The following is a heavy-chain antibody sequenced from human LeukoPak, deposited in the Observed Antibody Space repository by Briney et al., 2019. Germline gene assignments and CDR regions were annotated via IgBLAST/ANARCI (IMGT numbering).Heavy chain of an antibody. Sequence: GASVKVSCKASGYTFTGYYIHWVRRAPGQGLEWMGWIHPNSGDTKFAQSFQGRVTLTRDTSISTASMELSSLISNDTAVYFCARTAYPTSSWFDPWGQGTQVTVSS. J-gene: IGHJ5*02. D-gene: IGHD6-6*01. CDR2: IHPNSGDT. V-gene: IGHV1-2*02. CDR1: GYTFTGYY. CDR3: ARTAYPTSSWFDP.